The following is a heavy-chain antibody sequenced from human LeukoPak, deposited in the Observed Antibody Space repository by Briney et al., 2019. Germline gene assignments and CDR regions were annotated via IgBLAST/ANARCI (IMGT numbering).Heavy chain of an antibody. V-gene: IGHV4-34*01. Sequence: SETLSLTCAVYGGSFSGYYWSWIRQPPGKGLEWIGEINHSGSTNYNPSLKSRVTISVDTSKNQFSLKLSSVTAADTAVYYCARGGIAAATYEYYFDFWGQGTLVTVSS. CDR3: ARGGIAAATYEYYFDF. J-gene: IGHJ4*02. CDR2: INHSGST. D-gene: IGHD6-13*01. CDR1: GGSFSGYY.